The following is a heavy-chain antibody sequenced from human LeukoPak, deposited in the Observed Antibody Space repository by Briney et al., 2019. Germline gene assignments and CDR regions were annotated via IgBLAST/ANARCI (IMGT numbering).Heavy chain of an antibody. CDR2: IYYSGST. CDR3: ARDGSSSWYYFDY. CDR1: GGSINNYY. J-gene: IGHJ4*02. Sequence: SETLSLTCTVSGGSINNYYWSWIRQPPGTGLEWMGYIYYSGSTNYNPSLKSRVTISVDTSKNQFSLKLSSVTAADTAVYYRARDGSSSWYYFDYWGQGTLVTVSS. V-gene: IGHV4-59*01. D-gene: IGHD6-13*01.